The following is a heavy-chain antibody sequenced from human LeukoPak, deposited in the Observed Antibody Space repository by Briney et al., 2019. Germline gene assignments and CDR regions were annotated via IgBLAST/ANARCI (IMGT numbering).Heavy chain of an antibody. V-gene: IGHV4-4*07. J-gene: IGHJ3*02. CDR1: GGSISSYY. Sequence: SETLSLTCTVSGGSISSYYWSWIRQPAGKGLEWIGRIYTSGSTNYNPPLKSRVTMSVDTSKNQFSLKLSSVTAADTAVYYCARDRLGAVADAFDIWGQGTMVTVSS. CDR2: IYTSGST. CDR3: ARDRLGAVADAFDI. D-gene: IGHD6-13*01.